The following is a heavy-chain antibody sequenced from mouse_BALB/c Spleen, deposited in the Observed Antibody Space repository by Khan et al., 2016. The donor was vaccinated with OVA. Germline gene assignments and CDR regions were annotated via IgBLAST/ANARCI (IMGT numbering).Heavy chain of an antibody. J-gene: IGHJ3*01. CDR1: GFTFSTYD. CDR3: TRLAYYYDSEWFAY. Sequence: EVQLVESGGDLVKPGGSLKLSCAASGFTFSTYDMSWVRQTPDKRLEWVATVSTGGSYTYYPDSVKGRFTISRDNAKSTLYLQMSGLKSEDTAMFYCTRLAYYYDSEWFAYWGQGTLVTVSA. V-gene: IGHV5-6*01. D-gene: IGHD1-1*01. CDR2: VSTGGSYT.